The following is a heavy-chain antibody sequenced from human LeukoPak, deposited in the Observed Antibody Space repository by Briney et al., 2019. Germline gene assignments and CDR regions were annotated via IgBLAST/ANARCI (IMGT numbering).Heavy chain of an antibody. CDR1: GGSISSGGHY. CDR3: ARVPGGAAAGTGPPEY. V-gene: IGHV4-61*02. J-gene: IGHJ4*02. D-gene: IGHD6-13*01. CDR2: ISSTGST. Sequence: SETLSLTCTVSGGSISSGGHYWSWIRQPAGRGLEYLGRISSTGSTNYNPSLRSRVTISADTSKNHFSLKLSSVTAADTAVYYCARVPGGAAAGTGPPEYWGQGTLVTVSS.